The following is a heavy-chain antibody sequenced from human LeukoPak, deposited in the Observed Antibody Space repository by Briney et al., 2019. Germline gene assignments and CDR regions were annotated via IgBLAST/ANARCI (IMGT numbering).Heavy chain of an antibody. J-gene: IGHJ4*02. Sequence: ASVKVSCKASGYTFTSYAMNWVRQAPGQGLEWMGWINTNTGNPTYAQGFTGRFVFSLDTSVSTAYLQISSLKAEDTAVYYCARDTVFSSSWYDGWYRLGYFDYWGQGTLVTVSS. CDR1: GYTFTSYA. D-gene: IGHD6-13*01. V-gene: IGHV7-4-1*02. CDR2: INTNTGNP. CDR3: ARDTVFSSSWYDGWYRLGYFDY.